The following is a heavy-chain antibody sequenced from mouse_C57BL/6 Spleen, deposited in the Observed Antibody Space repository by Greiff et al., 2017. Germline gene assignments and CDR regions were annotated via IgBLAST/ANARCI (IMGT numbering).Heavy chain of an antibody. CDR3: ARRGWDGWFAY. D-gene: IGHD4-1*01. J-gene: IGHJ3*01. CDR2: IHPSDSDT. CDR1: GYTFTSYW. V-gene: IGHV1-74*01. Sequence: QVQLKQPGAELVKPGASVKVSCKASGYTFTSYWMHWVKQRPGQGLEWIGRIHPSDSDTNYNQKFKGKATLTVDKSSSTAYMQLSSLTSEDSAVYYCARRGWDGWFAYWGQGTLVTVSA.